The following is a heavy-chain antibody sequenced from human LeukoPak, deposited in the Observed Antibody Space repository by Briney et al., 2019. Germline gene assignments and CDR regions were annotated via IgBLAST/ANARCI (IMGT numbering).Heavy chain of an antibody. CDR1: GGSMSSYY. CDR3: ARGTGYYYYYGIDV. CDR2: IYTSGST. D-gene: IGHD2-8*02. J-gene: IGHJ6*02. V-gene: IGHV4-4*07. Sequence: PSETLLHTCSVPGGSMSSYYGSWIRQPAGKRLEWIGRIYTSGSTNYNPSLRSRVTMSVDTSKNQFSLKLSSVTAADTAVYYCARGTGYYYYYGIDVWGQGTTVTVSS.